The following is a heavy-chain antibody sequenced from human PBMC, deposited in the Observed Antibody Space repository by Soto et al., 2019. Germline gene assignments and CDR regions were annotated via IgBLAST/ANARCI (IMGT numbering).Heavy chain of an antibody. V-gene: IGHV1-2*02. J-gene: IGHJ4*02. D-gene: IGHD2-8*01. CDR1: GYTFTGYY. Sequence: ASVKVSCKASGYTFTGYYMHWVRQAPGQGLEWMGWINPNSGGTNYAQKFQGRVTMTRDTSISTAYMELSRLRSDDTAVYYCARARMVTSAYYFDYWGQGTLVTVSS. CDR2: INPNSGGT. CDR3: ARARMVTSAYYFDY.